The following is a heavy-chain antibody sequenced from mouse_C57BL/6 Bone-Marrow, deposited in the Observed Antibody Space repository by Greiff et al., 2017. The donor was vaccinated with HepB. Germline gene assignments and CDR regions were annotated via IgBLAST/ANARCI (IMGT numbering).Heavy chain of an antibody. CDR3: ARQGRQRDWYFDV. Sequence: DVMLVESGGGLVQPGGSLKLSCAASGFTFSDYYMYWVRQTPEKRLEWVAYISNGGGSTYYPDTVKGRFTISRDNAKNTLYLQMSRLKSEDTAMYYCARQGRQRDWYFDVWGTGTTVTVSS. D-gene: IGHD2-12*01. J-gene: IGHJ1*03. CDR2: ISNGGGST. CDR1: GFTFSDYY. V-gene: IGHV5-12*01.